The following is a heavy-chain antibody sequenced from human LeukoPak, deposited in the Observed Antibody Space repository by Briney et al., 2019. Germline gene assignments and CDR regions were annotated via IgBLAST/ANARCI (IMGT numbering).Heavy chain of an antibody. Sequence: SGGSLRLSCAASGFTFSSYWMSWVRQAPGKGLEWVANIKQDGSEKYYVDSVKGRFTISRDNAKNSLYLQMNSLRAEDTAVYYCTRDLGGYGDYGTNFDYWGQGTLVTVSS. V-gene: IGHV3-7*01. J-gene: IGHJ4*02. CDR3: TRDLGGYGDYGTNFDY. D-gene: IGHD4-17*01. CDR2: IKQDGSEK. CDR1: GFTFSSYW.